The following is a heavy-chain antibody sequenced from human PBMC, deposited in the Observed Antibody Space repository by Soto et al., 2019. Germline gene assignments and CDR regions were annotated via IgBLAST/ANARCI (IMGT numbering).Heavy chain of an antibody. CDR2: IYYSGST. J-gene: IGHJ6*03. V-gene: IGHV4-59*01. CDR1: GGSISSYY. Sequence: SETLSLTCTVSGGSISSYYWSWIRQPPGKGLEWIGYIYYSGSTNYNPSLKSRVTISVDTSKNQFSLKLSSVTAADTAVYYCARGGEDSNPHYYYYMDVWGKGTTVTVSS. CDR3: ARGGEDSNPHYYYYMDV. D-gene: IGHD4-4*01.